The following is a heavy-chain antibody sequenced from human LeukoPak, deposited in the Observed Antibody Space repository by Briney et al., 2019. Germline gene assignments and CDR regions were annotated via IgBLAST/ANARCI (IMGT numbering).Heavy chain of an antibody. CDR3: ARDDRSTWYSDF. CDR2: ISGSTITI. CDR1: GFTFTIYS. V-gene: IGHV3-48*04. D-gene: IGHD1-26*01. J-gene: IGHJ4*02. Sequence: GGSLRLSCAASGFTFTIYSMSWVRQAPGKGLEWVSYISGSTITIHYADSVKGRFTISRENAKNSLYLQMNSLRAEDTAVYYCARDDRSTWYSDFWGQGTLVTVSS.